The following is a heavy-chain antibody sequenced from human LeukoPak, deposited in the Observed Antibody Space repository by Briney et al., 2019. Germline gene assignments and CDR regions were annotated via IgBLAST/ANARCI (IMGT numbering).Heavy chain of an antibody. Sequence: GGSLRLSCAASGFTFSSYAMHWVRQAPGKGLEWMAIISYDGSNKYYADSVKGRFTISRDNSENTLYLQMNSLRAEDTAVYYCARRYSSTWYYFDYCGQGTLVTVSS. J-gene: IGHJ4*02. D-gene: IGHD6-13*01. CDR1: GFTFSSYA. CDR2: ISYDGSNK. V-gene: IGHV3-30-3*01. CDR3: ARRYSSTWYYFDY.